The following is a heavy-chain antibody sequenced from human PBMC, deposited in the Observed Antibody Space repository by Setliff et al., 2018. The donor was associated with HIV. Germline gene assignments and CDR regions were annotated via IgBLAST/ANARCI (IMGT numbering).Heavy chain of an antibody. CDR3: VRQGAVTGHSVDS. CDR2: VYYSGSI. Sequence: PSETLSLTCTVSGVSTSSSSYYWGWIRQPPGKGLDWIGYVYYSGSIYYNPSLKSRLTISVDTSKNHFSLRLSSVTATDTAVYCCVRQGAVTGHSVDSWGPGALVTV. D-gene: IGHD6-19*01. CDR1: GVSTSSSSYY. V-gene: IGHV4-39*01. J-gene: IGHJ4*02.